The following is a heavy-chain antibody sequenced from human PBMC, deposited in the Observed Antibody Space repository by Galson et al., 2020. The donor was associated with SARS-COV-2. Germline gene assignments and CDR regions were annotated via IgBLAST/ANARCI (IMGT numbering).Heavy chain of an antibody. Sequence: SETLSLTCTLSGGSLSSYFWSWIRQPPGKGLEWLGYIYYNGNTDYNPSLKSRVTISIDMSRDQFSLRLTSVTAADTAVYYCARSPPSKERLWIDHWGQGSLVTVSS. CDR2: IYYNGNT. J-gene: IGHJ4*02. CDR1: GGSLSSYF. CDR3: ARSPPSKERLWIDH. D-gene: IGHD1-1*01. V-gene: IGHV4-59*01.